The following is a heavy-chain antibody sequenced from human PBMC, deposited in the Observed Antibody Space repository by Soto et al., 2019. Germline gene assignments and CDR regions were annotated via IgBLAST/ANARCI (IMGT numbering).Heavy chain of an antibody. CDR3: ARGFRLAAAGTSDAFDI. V-gene: IGHV3-21*01. CDR2: ISSSSSYI. Sequence: GGSLRLSFAASGFTFSSYSMNWVRQAPGKGLEWVSSISSSSSYIYYADSVKGRFTISRDNAKNSLYLQMNSLRAEDTAVYYCARGFRLAAAGTSDAFDIWGQGTMVTVSS. J-gene: IGHJ3*02. D-gene: IGHD6-13*01. CDR1: GFTFSSYS.